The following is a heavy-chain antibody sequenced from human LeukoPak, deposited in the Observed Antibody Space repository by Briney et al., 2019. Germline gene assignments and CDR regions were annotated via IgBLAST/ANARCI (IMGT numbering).Heavy chain of an antibody. Sequence: PSETLSLTCTVSGGSIGSYYWNWIRQPPGKGLEWIGYIYYSGSTNYNPSLKSRVTISVDTSKNQFSLKLSSVTAADTAVYYCARRYGSGSYYTFDYWGQGSLVTVSS. CDR2: IYYSGST. CDR3: ARRYGSGSYYTFDY. D-gene: IGHD3-10*01. CDR1: GGSIGSYY. V-gene: IGHV4-59*08. J-gene: IGHJ4*02.